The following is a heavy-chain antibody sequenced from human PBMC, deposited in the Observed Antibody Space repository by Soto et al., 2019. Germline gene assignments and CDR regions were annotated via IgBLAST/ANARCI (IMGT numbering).Heavy chain of an antibody. CDR1: GFTFSSYS. Sequence: PGGSLRLSCAASGFTFSSYSVNWVRQAPGKGLEWVSYISSSSSTIYYADSVKGRFTISRDNAKNSLYLQMNSLRDDDTAVYYCVRDFRISDYWGQGTLVTVS. CDR2: ISSSSSTI. CDR3: VRDFRISDY. D-gene: IGHD3-16*01. J-gene: IGHJ4*02. V-gene: IGHV3-48*02.